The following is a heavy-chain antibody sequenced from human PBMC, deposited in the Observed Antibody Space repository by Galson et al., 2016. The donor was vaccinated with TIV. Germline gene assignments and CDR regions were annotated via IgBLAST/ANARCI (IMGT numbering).Heavy chain of an antibody. CDR2: ISAGATNT. CDR3: AKDRGHYEALDS. J-gene: IGHJ4*02. Sequence: SLRLSCAAAGFRFFDFEMSWVRQAPGKGLEWVSGISAGATNTYYADSVGGRFTISRDNSNNILYLQMDRLQLEDTAVYFCAKDRGHYEALDSWGQGTLVTVSS. D-gene: IGHD4-17*01. CDR1: GFRFFDFE. V-gene: IGHV3-23*01.